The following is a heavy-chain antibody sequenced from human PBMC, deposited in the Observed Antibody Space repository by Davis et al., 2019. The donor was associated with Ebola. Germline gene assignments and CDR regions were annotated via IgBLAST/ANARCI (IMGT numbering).Heavy chain of an antibody. CDR3: ARVNAVTGYSRFDP. CDR1: GFIFSSYV. J-gene: IGHJ5*02. CDR2: INWNGGST. V-gene: IGHV3-20*04. D-gene: IGHD3-9*01. Sequence: GGSLRLSCAASGFIFSSYVMSWVRQAPGKGLEWVSGINWNGGSTGYADSVQGRFTISRDNAKNSLYLEMSSLRAEDTASYYCARVNAVTGYSRFDPWGQGTLVTVSS.